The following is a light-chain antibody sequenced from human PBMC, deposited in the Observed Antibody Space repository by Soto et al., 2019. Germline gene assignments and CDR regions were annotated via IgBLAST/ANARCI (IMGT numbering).Light chain of an antibody. CDR1: QSVSRY. CDR2: DAS. J-gene: IGKJ5*01. CDR3: QQRAKWPIT. V-gene: IGKV3-11*01. Sequence: EXVLTQSLAILSLSQGEGATLSCRASQSVSRYLAWYQQKPGQAPRLLIYDASNRATGIPARFSGSGSGTDFTLTVSSLEPEDFAVYYCQQRAKWPITFGQGTRLEIK.